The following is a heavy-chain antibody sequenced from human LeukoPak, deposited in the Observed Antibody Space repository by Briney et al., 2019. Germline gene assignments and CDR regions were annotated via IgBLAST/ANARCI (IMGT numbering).Heavy chain of an antibody. CDR2: ISSSSSYI. D-gene: IGHD2-15*01. V-gene: IGHV3-21*01. J-gene: IGHJ5*02. CDR1: GFTFSSYS. Sequence: GGSLRLSCAASGFTFSSYSMNWVRQAPGKGLEWVSSISSSSSYIYYADSVKGRFTISRDNAKNSLYLQMNSLRAEDTAVYYCARDGFCSGGSCRGVNWFDPWGQGTLVTVSS. CDR3: ARDGFCSGGSCRGVNWFDP.